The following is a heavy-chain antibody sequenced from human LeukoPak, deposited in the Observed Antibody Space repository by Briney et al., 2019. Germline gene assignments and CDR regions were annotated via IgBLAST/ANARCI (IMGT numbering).Heavy chain of an antibody. CDR1: GFTFSSYA. CDR2: ISYDGSNK. J-gene: IGHJ4*02. D-gene: IGHD3-9*01. V-gene: IGHV3-30*04. Sequence: PGRSLRLSCAASGFTFSSYAMHWVRQAPGKGLEWVAVISYDGSNKYYADSVKGRFTISRDNSKNTLYLQMNSLRAEDTAVYYCARDAAQGLRYFDWLGDNWGQGTLVTVSS. CDR3: ARDAAQGLRYFDWLGDN.